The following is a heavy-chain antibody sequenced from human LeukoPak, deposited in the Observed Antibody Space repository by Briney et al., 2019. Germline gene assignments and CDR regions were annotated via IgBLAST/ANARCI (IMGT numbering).Heavy chain of an antibody. Sequence: GGSLRLSCAASGFTFSSYEMNWVRQAPGKGLEWVSYISSSGSTIYYADSVKGRFTISRDNAKNSLYLQMNSLRADDTAVYYCARRAGGYSHSYDYWGQGTLVTVSS. CDR3: ARRAGGYSHSYDY. D-gene: IGHD4-23*01. CDR2: ISSSGSTI. V-gene: IGHV3-48*03. J-gene: IGHJ4*02. CDR1: GFTFSSYE.